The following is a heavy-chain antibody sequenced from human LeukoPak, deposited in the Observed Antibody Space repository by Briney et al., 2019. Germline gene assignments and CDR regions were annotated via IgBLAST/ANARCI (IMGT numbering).Heavy chain of an antibody. CDR2: INSEGSSL. CDR3: ARSRYTGSHFDY. V-gene: IGHV3-74*01. CDR1: GLTFSSYW. D-gene: IGHD1-26*01. Sequence: GRSLRLAFSAAGLTFSSYWVQWVRKPPGKGLIWISRINSEGSSLSYADSVKGRFTISRDNAKNTVYLQMNSLRAEDTAVYYCARSRYTGSHFDYWGQGTLVTVSS. J-gene: IGHJ4*02.